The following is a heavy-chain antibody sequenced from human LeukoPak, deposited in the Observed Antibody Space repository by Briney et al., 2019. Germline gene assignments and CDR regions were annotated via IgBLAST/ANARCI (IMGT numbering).Heavy chain of an antibody. CDR2: STPIFGTA. CDR1: GGTFSSYA. V-gene: IGHV1-69*13. Sequence: SVKVSCKASGGTFSSYAISWVRQAPGQGLEWMGGSTPIFGTANYAQRFQGRVTITADESTSTAYMELSSLRSEDTAVYYCARVGDCSSTSCYHYFDYWGQGTLATVSS. D-gene: IGHD2-2*01. CDR3: ARVGDCSSTSCYHYFDY. J-gene: IGHJ4*02.